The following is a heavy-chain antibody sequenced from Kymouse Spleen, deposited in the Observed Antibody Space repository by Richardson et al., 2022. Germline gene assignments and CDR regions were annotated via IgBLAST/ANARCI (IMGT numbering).Heavy chain of an antibody. V-gene: IGHV4-34*01. Sequence: QVQLQQWGAGLLKPSETLSLTCAVYGGSFSGYYWSWIRQPPGKGLEWIGEINHSGSTNYNPSLKSRVTISVDTSKNQFSLKLSSVTAADTAVYYCARGYSSSWPNWFDPWGQGTLVTVSS. CDR3: ARGYSSSWPNWFDP. CDR2: INHSGST. CDR1: GGSFSGYY. J-gene: IGHJ5*02. D-gene: IGHD6-13*01.